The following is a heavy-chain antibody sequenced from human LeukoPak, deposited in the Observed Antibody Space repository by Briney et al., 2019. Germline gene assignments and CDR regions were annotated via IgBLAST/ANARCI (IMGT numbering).Heavy chain of an antibody. CDR1: GGSISSCY. CDR2: IYTSGST. CDR3: ASSYYYDSSGYYPLDY. J-gene: IGHJ4*02. V-gene: IGHV4-4*07. D-gene: IGHD3-22*01. Sequence: PSETLSLTCTVSGGSISSCYWSWIRQPAGKGLEWIGRIYTSGSTNYNPSLKSRVTMSVDTSKSQFSLKLSSVTAADTAVYYCASSYYYDSSGYYPLDYWGQGTLVTVSS.